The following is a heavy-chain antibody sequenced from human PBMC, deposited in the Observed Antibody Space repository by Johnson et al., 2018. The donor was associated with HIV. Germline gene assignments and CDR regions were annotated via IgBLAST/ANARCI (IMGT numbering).Heavy chain of an antibody. V-gene: IGHV3-9*01. Sequence: VQLVESGGGLVQPGWSLRLSCAASGFTFDDYAMDWVRPTPGTGLACVSGINWSSGSIGSADSVKGRFTMSRDHANHSLYLQMNSRRAEDTSLSFCARGGYCVDGSCRHGNAFDIWGQGTMVTVSS. CDR3: ARGGYCVDGSCRHGNAFDI. J-gene: IGHJ3*02. CDR1: GFTFDDYA. D-gene: IGHD2-15*01. CDR2: INWSSGSI.